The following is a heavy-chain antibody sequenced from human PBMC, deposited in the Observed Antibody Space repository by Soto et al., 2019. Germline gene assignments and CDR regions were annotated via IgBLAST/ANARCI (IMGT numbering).Heavy chain of an antibody. J-gene: IGHJ2*01. V-gene: IGHV3-23*01. CDR3: AKRTTGWYFDL. CDR1: GFTFSDYY. CDR2: ISGSGGST. Sequence: GGSLRLSCAASGFTFSDYYVSWIRQAPGKGLEWVSVISGSGGSTYYADSVKGRFTISRDNSKNTLYLQMNSLRAEDTAVYYCAKRTTGWYFDLWGRGTLVTVS.